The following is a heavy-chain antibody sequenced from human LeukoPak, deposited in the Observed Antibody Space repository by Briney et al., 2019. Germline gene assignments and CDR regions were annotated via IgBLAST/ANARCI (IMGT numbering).Heavy chain of an antibody. CDR3: ARANPHCSGGSCFRPLDY. J-gene: IGHJ4*02. D-gene: IGHD2-15*01. CDR2: ISSSGSTI. V-gene: IGHV3-11*01. Sequence: GGSLRLSCAASGFTFSDYYMSWIRQAPGKGLEWVSYISSSGSTICYADSVKGRFTISRDNAKNSLYLQMNSLRAEDTAVYYCARANPHCSGGSCFRPLDYWGQGTLVTVSS. CDR1: GFTFSDYY.